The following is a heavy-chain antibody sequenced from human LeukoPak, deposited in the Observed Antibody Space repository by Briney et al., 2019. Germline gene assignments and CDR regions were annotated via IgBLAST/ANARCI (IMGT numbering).Heavy chain of an antibody. Sequence: ASVKVSCKASGYTFTGYYMHWVRQAPGQGLEWMGWINPNSGGTNYAQKFQGRVTMARDTSISTAYMELSRLRSDDTAVYYCARNMVRGVKRGMDVWGQGTTVTVSS. CDR2: INPNSGGT. D-gene: IGHD3-10*01. V-gene: IGHV1-2*02. CDR1: GYTFTGYY. J-gene: IGHJ6*02. CDR3: ARNMVRGVKRGMDV.